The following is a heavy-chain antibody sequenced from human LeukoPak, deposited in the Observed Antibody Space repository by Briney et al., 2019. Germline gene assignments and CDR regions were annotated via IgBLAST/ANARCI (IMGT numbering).Heavy chain of an antibody. Sequence: SVKVSCTASGVTFSSYAISWVRQAPGQGLEWMGRIIPIFGTANYAQKFQGRVTITTDESTSTAYMELSSLRSEDTAVYYCARTDIVVVPAAMGNWFDPWGQGTLVTVSS. CDR3: ARTDIVVVPAAMGNWFDP. CDR1: GVTFSSYA. D-gene: IGHD2-2*01. J-gene: IGHJ5*02. V-gene: IGHV1-69*05. CDR2: IIPIFGTA.